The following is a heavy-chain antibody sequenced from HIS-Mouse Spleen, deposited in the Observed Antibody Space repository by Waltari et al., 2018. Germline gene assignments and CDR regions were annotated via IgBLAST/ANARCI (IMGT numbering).Heavy chain of an antibody. Sequence: QLQLQESGPGLVKPSETLSLTCTVSGASISSRIYYWGWIRQTPGKGLEWIGSSYYSGSTYYNPSLKSRVTISVDTSKNQFSLKLSSVTAADTAVYYCAREIPYSSSWYDWYFDLWGRGTLVTVSS. CDR1: GASISSRIYY. J-gene: IGHJ2*01. V-gene: IGHV4-39*07. D-gene: IGHD6-13*01. CDR2: SYYSGST. CDR3: AREIPYSSSWYDWYFDL.